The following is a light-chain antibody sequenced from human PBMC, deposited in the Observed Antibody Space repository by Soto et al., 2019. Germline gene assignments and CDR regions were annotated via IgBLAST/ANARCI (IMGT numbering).Light chain of an antibody. CDR2: GAS. CDR3: KQYETSPFT. J-gene: IGKJ4*01. Sequence: EIVLTQSPGTLSLSPGERATLSCRASQSVDSSHLAWYQHRPGRAPRLLVYGASRRATGVQDRFSGSGSGTHFTLSIRRLESEDFAVYYCKQYETSPFTFGGGTKVDIK. V-gene: IGKV3-20*01. CDR1: QSVDSSH.